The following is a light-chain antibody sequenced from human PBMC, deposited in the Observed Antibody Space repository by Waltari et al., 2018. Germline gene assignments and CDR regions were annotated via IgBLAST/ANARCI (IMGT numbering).Light chain of an antibody. CDR1: HDVGNY. CDR3: QKYNSAPWT. Sequence: DIQMTQSPSSLSASVGDTVTITCRASHDVGNYLAWYQQKAGEVPKLLIYAASTLQSGVPSRFSGSGSGTDFTLTISSLQPEDVATYYCQKYNSAPWTFGQGTKVEVK. CDR2: AAS. J-gene: IGKJ1*01. V-gene: IGKV1-27*01.